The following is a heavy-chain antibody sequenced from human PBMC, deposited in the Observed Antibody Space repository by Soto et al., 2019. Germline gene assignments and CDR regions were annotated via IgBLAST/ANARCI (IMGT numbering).Heavy chain of an antibody. CDR3: GHLYSYGSGSQFYGMDV. D-gene: IGHD3-10*01. J-gene: IGHJ6*02. Sequence: QITLKESGPTLVKPTQTLTLTCTFSGFSLSTSGVGVGWIRQPPGKALDWLALIYWDDDKRYSPSLKSRLTIPKDTSKNQVVLTRTNMGPVDTATYYCGHLYSYGSGSQFYGMDVWGQGTTVTVSS. CDR2: IYWDDDK. CDR1: GFSLSTSGVG. V-gene: IGHV2-5*02.